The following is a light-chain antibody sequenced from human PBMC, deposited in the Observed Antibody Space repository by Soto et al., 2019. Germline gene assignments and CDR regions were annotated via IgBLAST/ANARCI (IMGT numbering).Light chain of an antibody. Sequence: DIQMTQSPSTLSASVGDRVTITCRASQSISSWLAWYQQKPGKAPKLLIYDASSLESGVPSRFSGSGYGTEFTLTISSLQPDDFANYYCQQYNSYSPWTFGQGTKVDIK. V-gene: IGKV1-5*01. CDR2: DAS. CDR1: QSISSW. J-gene: IGKJ1*01. CDR3: QQYNSYSPWT.